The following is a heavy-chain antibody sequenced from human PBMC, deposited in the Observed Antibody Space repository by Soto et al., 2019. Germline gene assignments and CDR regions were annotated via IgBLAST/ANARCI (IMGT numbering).Heavy chain of an antibody. V-gene: IGHV1-3*01. CDR1: GYTFTTYA. CDR2: INAGNGDT. Sequence: VQLVQSGAEVKKPGASVKVSCKASGYTFTTYAMHWVRQAPGQRLEWMGWINAGNGDTKYSQTFQGRVTITRDTSASTAYMELRSLRSEDTAVYYCARAVRGYNYDIKYDYWGQGTLVTVSS. D-gene: IGHD5-18*01. CDR3: ARAVRGYNYDIKYDY. J-gene: IGHJ4*02.